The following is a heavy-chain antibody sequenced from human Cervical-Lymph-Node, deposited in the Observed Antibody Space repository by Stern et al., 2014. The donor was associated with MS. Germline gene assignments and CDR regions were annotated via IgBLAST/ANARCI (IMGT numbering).Heavy chain of an antibody. J-gene: IGHJ4*02. CDR1: GGSFSGYY. CDR2: INHSGST. D-gene: IGHD2-15*01. V-gene: IGHV4-34*01. Sequence: QVQLQQWGAGLLKPSETLSLTCAVYGGSFSGYYWSWIRQPPGKGLEWIGEINHSGSTNYNPSLKSRVTISVDTSKNQFSLKLSSVTAADTAVYYCARYHCSGGSCEPRSGFDYWGQGTLVTVSS. CDR3: ARYHCSGGSCEPRSGFDY.